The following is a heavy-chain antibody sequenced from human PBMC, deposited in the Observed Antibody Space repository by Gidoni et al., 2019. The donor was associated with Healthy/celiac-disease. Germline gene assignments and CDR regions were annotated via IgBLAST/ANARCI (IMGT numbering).Heavy chain of an antibody. V-gene: IGHV3-33*01. D-gene: IGHD2-15*01. Sequence: QVQLVESGGGVVQTGRYLRLSCAASGFTCSHSGLHWVRQAPGKGLEWVAVIWYDGSNKHYADSVKGRFTISRDNSKNTLYLQMNSLRTEDTAVYYCARASIPDCSGGSCYGSDAFDIWGQGTMVTVSS. J-gene: IGHJ3*02. CDR3: ARASIPDCSGGSCYGSDAFDI. CDR1: GFTCSHSG. CDR2: IWYDGSNK.